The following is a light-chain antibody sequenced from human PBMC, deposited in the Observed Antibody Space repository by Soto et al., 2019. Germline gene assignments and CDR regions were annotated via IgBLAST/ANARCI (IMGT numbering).Light chain of an antibody. V-gene: IGLV2-11*01. CDR1: SSDVGGYNY. CDR3: CSFAASYTYG. Sequence: QSALTQPRSVSGSPGQSVTISCTGTSSDVGGYNYVSWYQHHPGKAPKLMIYDVTKRPSGVRGRLSASKSGNTASLTISGIQAEDEAAYPCCSFAASYTYGFGTGLKVP. J-gene: IGLJ1*01. CDR2: DVT.